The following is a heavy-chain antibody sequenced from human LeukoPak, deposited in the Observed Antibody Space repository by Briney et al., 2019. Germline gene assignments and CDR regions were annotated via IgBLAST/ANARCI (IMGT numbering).Heavy chain of an antibody. CDR2: IYSSGST. CDR3: AKSGGYGLIDY. CDR1: GGSISSGSYY. J-gene: IGHJ4*02. D-gene: IGHD1-26*01. V-gene: IGHV4-61*02. Sequence: PSQTLSLTCTVSGGSISSGSYYWSWIRRPAGKGLEWIGRIYSSGSTNYNPSLKSRVTISLDTSKNQFSLKLNSVTAADTAMYYCAKSGGYGLIDYWGQGTLVTVSS.